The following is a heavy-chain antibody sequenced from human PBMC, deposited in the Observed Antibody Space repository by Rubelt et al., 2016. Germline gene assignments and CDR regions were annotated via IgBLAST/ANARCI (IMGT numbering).Heavy chain of an antibody. J-gene: IGHJ3*02. CDR1: GGSIISDYY. CDR2: IHYGGTT. CDR3: ARGNGGGILDGFEI. D-gene: IGHD1-1*01. Sequence: QLQLQESGPGLVKPSETLSLTCTVSGGSIISDYYWGWIRQPPGKGLEWIGCIHYGGTTYHNPSLKSRVTISVDTSKNQFPRKVSAVTAADTAVYYCARGNGGGILDGFEIWGQGTTVTVSS. V-gene: IGHV4-39*07.